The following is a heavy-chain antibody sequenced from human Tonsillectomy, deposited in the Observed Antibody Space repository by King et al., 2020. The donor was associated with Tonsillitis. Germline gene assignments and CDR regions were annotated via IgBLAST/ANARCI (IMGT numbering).Heavy chain of an antibody. CDR3: ASCPFYYDSSGYSGYFDL. D-gene: IGHD3-22*01. CDR1: GFTFSNYW. CDR2: INQDGSEK. V-gene: IGHV3-7*03. Sequence: DVQLVESGGGLVQPGGSLRVSCAASGFTFSNYWMSWVRHTPGKGLEWVAKINQDGSEKNYVDSVKGRFTISRDNAKNSVYLQMNSLRAEDTAVYYCASCPFYYDSSGYSGYFDLWGRGTLVTVSS. J-gene: IGHJ2*01.